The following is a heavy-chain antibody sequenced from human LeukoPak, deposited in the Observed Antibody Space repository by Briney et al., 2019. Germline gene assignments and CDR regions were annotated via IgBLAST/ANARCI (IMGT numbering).Heavy chain of an antibody. CDR1: GGSISSSSYY. J-gene: IGHJ6*02. Sequence: SETLSLTCTVSGGSISSSSYYWGWIRQPPGKGLEWIGSIYYSGSTYYNPSLKSRVTISVDTSKNQFSLKLSSVTAADTAVYYCAGPVMTAPPGYYYYGMDVWGQGTTVTVSS. CDR2: IYYSGST. CDR3: AGPVMTAPPGYYYYGMDV. V-gene: IGHV4-39*01. D-gene: IGHD2-8*01.